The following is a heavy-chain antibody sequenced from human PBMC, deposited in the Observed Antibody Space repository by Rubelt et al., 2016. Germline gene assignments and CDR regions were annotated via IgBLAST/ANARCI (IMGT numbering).Heavy chain of an antibody. V-gene: IGHV1-3*01. CDR3: ARVGALAARKIYYFDY. Sequence: QVQLVQSRAEVKKPGASVKVSCKASGYTFTSYAMHWVRQAPGQRLEWMGWINAGNGNTKYSQKFQGRVTITRDTSASTAYRELSSLRSEDTAVYYCARVGALAARKIYYFDYWGQGTLVTVSS. J-gene: IGHJ4*02. D-gene: IGHD6-6*01. CDR1: GYTFTSYA. CDR2: INAGNGNT.